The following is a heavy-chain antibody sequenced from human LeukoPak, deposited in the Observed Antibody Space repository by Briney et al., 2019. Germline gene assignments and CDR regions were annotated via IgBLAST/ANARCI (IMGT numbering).Heavy chain of an antibody. CDR3: ASVNSGSQFGWFDS. J-gene: IGHJ5*01. CDR1: GGSINNFY. Sequence: PSETLSLTCTVSGGSINNFYWSWIRQPPGKGLEWIGYIYYSGTTNCNPSLKSRVTISVDTSKNQFSLKLSSVTAADTAVYYCASVNSGSQFGWFDSWGQGTLVTVSS. CDR2: IYYSGTT. V-gene: IGHV4-59*08. D-gene: IGHD1-26*01.